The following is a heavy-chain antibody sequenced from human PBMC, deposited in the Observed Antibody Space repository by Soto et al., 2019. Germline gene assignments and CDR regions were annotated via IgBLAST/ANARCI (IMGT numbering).Heavy chain of an antibody. V-gene: IGHV2-5*02. CDR3: AHRVLPTVFGLVTTTAVYFDF. J-gene: IGHJ4*02. CDR1: GFSLTTSGVG. CDR2: IYWDDDK. D-gene: IGHD3-3*01. Sequence: QITLNESGPTVVSPTETLTLTCRFSGFSLTTSGVGVGWIRQSPGKAPEWLALIYWDDDKRYSASLKSRLTTTKDTSKNQVVLTVSDLDPTDTATYYCAHRVLPTVFGLVTTTAVYFDFWGQGTPVAVSS.